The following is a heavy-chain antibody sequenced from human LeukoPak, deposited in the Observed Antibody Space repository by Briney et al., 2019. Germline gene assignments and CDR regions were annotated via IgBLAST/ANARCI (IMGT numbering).Heavy chain of an antibody. CDR1: GFTFSSYG. CDR3: AKGTYGDYPPGDY. CDR2: ISYDGSNK. J-gene: IGHJ4*02. V-gene: IGHV3-30*18. Sequence: PGRSLRLSCAASGFTFSSYGMHWVRQAPGKGLELVAVISYDGSNKYYADSVKGRFTISRDNSKNTLYLQMNSLRAEDTAVYYCAKGTYGDYPPGDYWGQGTLVTVSS. D-gene: IGHD4-17*01.